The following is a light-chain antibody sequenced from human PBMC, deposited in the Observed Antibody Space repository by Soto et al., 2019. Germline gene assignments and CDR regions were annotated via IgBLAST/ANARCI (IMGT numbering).Light chain of an antibody. CDR2: STD. Sequence: QTVVTQEQSFAVSPGETVTLTCGLRSGSVSTGHYPAWYQQIPGQAPRTLIYSTDTRSSGVPDRFSGYILGNRAALAITGAQADDESVYYCVLSLGSGVWVFGGGTKLTVL. CDR1: SGSVSTGHY. V-gene: IGLV8-61*01. CDR3: VLSLGSGVWV. J-gene: IGLJ3*02.